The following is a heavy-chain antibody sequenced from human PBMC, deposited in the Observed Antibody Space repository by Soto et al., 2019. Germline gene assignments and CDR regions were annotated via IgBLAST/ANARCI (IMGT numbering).Heavy chain of an antibody. V-gene: IGHV1-69*04. J-gene: IGHJ4*02. CDR1: GGTFSSYT. D-gene: IGHD2-2*01. CDR3: ARDQGRYCSSTSCFVDY. CDR2: IIPILGIA. Sequence: SVKVSCKASGGTFSSYTISWVRQAPGQGLEWMGRIIPILGIANYAQKFQGRVTITADKSTSTAYMELSSLRPEGTAVYYCARDQGRYCSSTSCFVDYWGQGTLVTVSS.